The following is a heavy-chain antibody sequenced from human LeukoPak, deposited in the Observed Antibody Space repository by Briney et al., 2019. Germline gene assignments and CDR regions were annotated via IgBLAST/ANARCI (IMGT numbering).Heavy chain of an antibody. CDR1: GFTFSSYA. D-gene: IGHD3/OR15-3a*01. Sequence: GGSLRLSCAASGFTFSSYAMSWVRQAPGKGLEWVSAISGSGGSTYYADSVKGRFTISRDNSKNTVYLQMSSLRPEDTAVYYCAKDGLLLNIYDHYYYYMDVWGKGTTVTVSS. CDR2: ISGSGGST. V-gene: IGHV3-23*01. CDR3: AKDGLLLNIYDHYYYYMDV. J-gene: IGHJ6*03.